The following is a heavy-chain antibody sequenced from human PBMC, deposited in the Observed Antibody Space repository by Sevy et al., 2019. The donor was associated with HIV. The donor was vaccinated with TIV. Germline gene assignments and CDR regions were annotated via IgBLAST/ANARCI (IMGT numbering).Heavy chain of an antibody. CDR2: INHSGST. J-gene: IGHJ6*02. Sequence: SETLSLTCAVYGGSFSGYYWSWIRQPPGKGLEWIGEINHSGSTNYNPSLKSRVTISVDTSKNQFSLKLSSVTAADTAVYYGARKQEDYGSGSYYATPYYYGMDVWGQGTTVTVSS. D-gene: IGHD3-10*01. CDR3: ARKQEDYGSGSYYATPYYYGMDV. V-gene: IGHV4-34*01. CDR1: GGSFSGYY.